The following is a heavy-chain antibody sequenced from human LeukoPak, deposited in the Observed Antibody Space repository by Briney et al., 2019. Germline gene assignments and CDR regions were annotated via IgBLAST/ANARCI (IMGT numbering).Heavy chain of an antibody. CDR3: ARGRWYCAFDI. CDR1: GGTFSSYA. D-gene: IGHD6-13*01. Sequence: SVKVSCKASGGTFSSYAISRVRQAPGQGLEWMGRIIPILGIANYAQKFQGRVTITADKSTSTAYMGLSSLRSEDTAVYYCARGRWYCAFDIWGQGTMVTVSS. V-gene: IGHV1-69*04. CDR2: IIPILGIA. J-gene: IGHJ3*02.